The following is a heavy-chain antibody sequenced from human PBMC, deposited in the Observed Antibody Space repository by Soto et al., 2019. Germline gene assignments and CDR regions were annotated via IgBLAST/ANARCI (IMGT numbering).Heavy chain of an antibody. Sequence: AGGALRLSCSASGFSFSINYMSWVRQAPGKGLEWVSVIYTGGSTYYADSVKGRFTISRDNSKNTLYLQMNSLRVEDTAVYYCASYISNKHYYHSNILGNWGQGTLVTVSS. J-gene: IGHJ4*02. CDR1: GFSFSINY. CDR3: ASYISNKHYYHSNILGN. CDR2: IYTGGST. V-gene: IGHV3-53*01. D-gene: IGHD3-22*01.